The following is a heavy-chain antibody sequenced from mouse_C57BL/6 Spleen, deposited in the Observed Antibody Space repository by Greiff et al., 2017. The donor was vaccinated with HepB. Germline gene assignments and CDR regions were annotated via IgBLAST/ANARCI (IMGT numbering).Heavy chain of an antibody. CDR1: GYAFSSSW. CDR3: ARGYPLAMDY. V-gene: IGHV1-82*01. D-gene: IGHD2-2*01. Sequence: QVQLKQSGPELVKPGASVKISCKASGYAFSSSWMNWVKQRPGKGLEWIGRIYPGDGDTNYNGKFKGKATLTADKSSSTAYMQLSSLTSEDSAVYFCARGYPLAMDYWGQGTSVTVSS. CDR2: IYPGDGDT. J-gene: IGHJ4*01.